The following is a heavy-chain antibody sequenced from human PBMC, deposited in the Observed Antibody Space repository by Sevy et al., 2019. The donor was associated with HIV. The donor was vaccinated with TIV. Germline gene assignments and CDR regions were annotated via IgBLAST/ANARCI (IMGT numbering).Heavy chain of an antibody. J-gene: IGHJ4*02. V-gene: IGHV1-69*13. D-gene: IGHD5-18*01. CDR1: GGTFSSYA. Sequence: ASVKVSCKASGGTFSSYAISWVRQAPGQGLEWMGGMIPIFGTANYAQKFQGRVTITADESTSTTYMELSSLRSEDTAVYYCARGPGGDTAMVNPLINFDYWGQGTLVTVSS. CDR2: MIPIFGTA. CDR3: ARGPGGDTAMVNPLINFDY.